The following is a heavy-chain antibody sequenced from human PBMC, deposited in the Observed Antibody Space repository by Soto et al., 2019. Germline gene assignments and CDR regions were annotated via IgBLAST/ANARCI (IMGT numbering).Heavy chain of an antibody. Sequence: SSETLSLTCTVSGGSISSSSYYWGWIRQPPGKGLEWIGSIYYSGSTYYNPSLKSRVTISVDTSKNQFSLKLSSVTAADTAVYYCARESGDRCFDYWGQGTLVTVSS. V-gene: IGHV4-39*07. CDR3: ARESGDRCFDY. CDR1: GGSISSSSYY. CDR2: IYYSGST. D-gene: IGHD3-3*01. J-gene: IGHJ4*02.